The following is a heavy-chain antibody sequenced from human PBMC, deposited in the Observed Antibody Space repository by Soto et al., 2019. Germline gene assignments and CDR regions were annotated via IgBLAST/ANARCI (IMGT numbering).Heavy chain of an antibody. CDR2: INYRGDT. CDR3: ARSYYKILTGYYS. Sequence: QVQLQQWGTGLLQPSETLSLACAASDGVISGYCWGWIRQPPGKGLEWIGEINYRGDTTYNPSLKRRISIFEDTSRSRFPLTLTSVTAADTAVYYCARSYYKILTGYYSWGQGILVSVSS. J-gene: IGHJ4*02. D-gene: IGHD3-9*01. CDR1: DGVISGYC. V-gene: IGHV4-34*02.